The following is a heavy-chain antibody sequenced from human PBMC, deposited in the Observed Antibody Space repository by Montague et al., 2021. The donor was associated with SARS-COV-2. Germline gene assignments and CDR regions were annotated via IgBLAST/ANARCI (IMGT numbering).Heavy chain of an antibody. CDR1: GDSMKSYY. Sequence: SETLSLTCSVSGDSMKSYYWTWVRQSPGKGLQWIGYTYYGGSTSYDPSXQSRLTMTVDTSKNQFTLRLMSVTAADSAVYYCARVEGMIGGITHFDYWGQGLPVTVSS. CDR3: ARVEGMIGGITHFDY. CDR2: TYYGGST. V-gene: IGHV4-59*01. J-gene: IGHJ4*02. D-gene: IGHD2-21*01.